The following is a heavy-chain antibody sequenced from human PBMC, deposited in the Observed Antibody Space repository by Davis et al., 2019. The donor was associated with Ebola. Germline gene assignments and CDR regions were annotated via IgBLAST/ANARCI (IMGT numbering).Heavy chain of an antibody. Sequence: PGGSLRLSCAASGFTFSAYHMNWVRQAPGKGLEWVANIRVSEVTYYADSVKGRFTISRDNSKSTLYLQMDRLRAEDTALYYCAKEPSSGYAFDIWGQGTMVTVSS. J-gene: IGHJ3*02. CDR2: IRVSEVT. CDR3: AKEPSSGYAFDI. CDR1: GFTFSAYH. V-gene: IGHV3-23*01. D-gene: IGHD3-22*01.